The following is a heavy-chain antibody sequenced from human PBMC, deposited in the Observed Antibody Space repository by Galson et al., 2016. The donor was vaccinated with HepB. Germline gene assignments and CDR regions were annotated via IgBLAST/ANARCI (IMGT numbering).Heavy chain of an antibody. D-gene: IGHD1-7*01. CDR1: GFTFSMYW. CDR2: IKGDGSDK. V-gene: IGHV3-7*01. J-gene: IGHJ1*01. CDR3: VRNSRSPDY. Sequence: LRLSCAASGFTFSMYWMGWVRQAPGREPEWLANIKGDGSDKFYVDSLNGRFTVSRDNAKNSLYLQMHSLRGEDTAVYYCVRNSRSPDYWGQGTLVTVSS.